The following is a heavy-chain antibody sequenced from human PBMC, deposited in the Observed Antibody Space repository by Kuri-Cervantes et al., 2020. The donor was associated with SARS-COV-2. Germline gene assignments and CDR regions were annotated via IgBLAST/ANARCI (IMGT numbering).Heavy chain of an antibody. CDR1: GGSFSGYY. V-gene: IGHV4-34*01. Sequence: ESLKISCAVYGGSFSGYYWSWIRQPPGKGLEWIGEINRSGSINYNPSLKSRVTISVDTPNNQFSLRLSSVTAADTAVYYCARGGVLPDYYYYGLDVWGRGTTVTVSS. CDR2: INRSGSI. CDR3: ARGGVLPDYYYYGLDV. J-gene: IGHJ6*02.